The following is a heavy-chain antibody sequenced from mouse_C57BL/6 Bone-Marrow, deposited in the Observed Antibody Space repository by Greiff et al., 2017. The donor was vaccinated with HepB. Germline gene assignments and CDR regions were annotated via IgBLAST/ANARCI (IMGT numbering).Heavy chain of an antibody. CDR1: GFTFSDYG. J-gene: IGHJ2*01. CDR3: ARRDGSRYFNY. Sequence: EVKLQESGGGLVKPGGSLKLSCAASGFTFSDYGMHWVRQAPEKGLEWVAYISSGSSTIYYADTVKGRFTISRDNAKNTLFMQMTSLRSEDTAMYYCARRDGSRYFNYWGKGTTLTVSS. V-gene: IGHV5-17*01. D-gene: IGHD1-1*01. CDR2: ISSGSSTI.